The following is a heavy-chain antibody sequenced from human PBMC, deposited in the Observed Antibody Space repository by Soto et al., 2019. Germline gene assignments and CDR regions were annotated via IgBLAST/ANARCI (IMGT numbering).Heavy chain of an antibody. CDR1: GYTFASYS. D-gene: IGHD3-10*01. J-gene: IGHJ4*02. V-gene: IGHV1-69*18. Sequence: QVQLVQSGAEVKKPGSSVNVSCKGSGYTFASYSISWVRQAPGQGLEWMGNIIPFLDITNYAQKFQGRVTITADEATNTAYMERSSLRSEDTAMYFCARSVREQQLVFEYWGQGTLVTVSS. CDR2: IIPFLDIT. CDR3: ARSVREQQLVFEY.